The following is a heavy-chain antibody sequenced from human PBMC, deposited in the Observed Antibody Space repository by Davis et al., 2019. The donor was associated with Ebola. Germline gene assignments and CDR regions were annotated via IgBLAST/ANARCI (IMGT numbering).Heavy chain of an antibody. CDR1: GFTVTTHH. Sequence: GESLKISCAASGFTVTTHHMFWVRQAPGKGLECVSIIYSGLNTYYAYPVKGRFTVSRDNAKNSLYLQMNNLRAEDTAVYYCARLLTPRYCSADGCDLEIFESWGQGTLVSVSS. V-gene: IGHV3-53*01. D-gene: IGHD2-15*01. CDR3: ARLLTPRYCSADGCDLEIFES. CDR2: IYSGLNT. J-gene: IGHJ4*02.